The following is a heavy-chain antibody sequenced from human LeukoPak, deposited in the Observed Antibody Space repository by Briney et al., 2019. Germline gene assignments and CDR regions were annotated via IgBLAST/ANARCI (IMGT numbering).Heavy chain of an antibody. V-gene: IGHV3-48*03. CDR1: GITFSSYE. D-gene: IGHD5-18*01. J-gene: IGHJ4*02. Sequence: GGSLRLSCAVSGITFSSYEMNWFRQAPGKGREWISCISNVVSYYADSVKGRFTISRDNAKNSLYLQMNSLTVEDTAVYYCARGFRDTAMFLDYWGQGTLVTVSS. CDR2: ISNVVS. CDR3: ARGFRDTAMFLDY.